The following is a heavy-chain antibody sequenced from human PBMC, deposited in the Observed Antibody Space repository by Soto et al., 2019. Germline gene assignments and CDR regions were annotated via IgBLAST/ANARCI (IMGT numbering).Heavy chain of an antibody. D-gene: IGHD3-3*01. J-gene: IGHJ6*02. CDR3: AKGPTIFGVVITFEYYYGMDV. CDR2: LSAGGSGT. Sequence: GGSLRLSCAASGFILSSSAMSWVRQAPGKGLEWVSSLSAGGSGTYYADSVKGRFTISGDKSKNTVYLQMNNLRVEDTAVYYCAKGPTIFGVVITFEYYYGMDVWGQGTTVTVSS. CDR1: GFILSSSA. V-gene: IGHV3-23*01.